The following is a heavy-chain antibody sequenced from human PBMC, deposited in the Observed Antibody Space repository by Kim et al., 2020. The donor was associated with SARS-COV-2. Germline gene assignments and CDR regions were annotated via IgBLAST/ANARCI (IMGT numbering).Heavy chain of an antibody. CDR2: IDPTDSHT. CDR1: GYRFSSYW. D-gene: IGHD1-20*01. Sequence: GESLKISCKGSGYRFSSYWITWVRQMPGKGLDWMGRIDPTDSHTDYNPSFQGHVAISSDRSISTAYLHWSSLKASDTAMYYCAIIPGTYYDYNGLDVRGQGTAVAVS. J-gene: IGHJ6*02. CDR3: AIIPGTYYDYNGLDV. V-gene: IGHV5-10-1*01.